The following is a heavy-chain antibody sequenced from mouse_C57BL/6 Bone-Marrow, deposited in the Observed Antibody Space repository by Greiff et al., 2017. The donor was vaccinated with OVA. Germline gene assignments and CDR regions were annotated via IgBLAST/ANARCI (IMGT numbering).Heavy chain of an antibody. CDR3: ERQLRLPLDY. Sequence: QVPPPQSGAEPVKPGASVKISCKASCYAFRCYWMNWVKQRPGKGLEWIGQIFPGDGDTNYNGKFKGKAPLTAGKSSSTAYMQLSSLTSEDCAVYVCERQLRLPLDYWGQGTTLTVSS. D-gene: IGHD3-2*02. J-gene: IGHJ2*01. CDR2: IFPGDGDT. CDR1: CYAFRCYW. V-gene: IGHV1-80*01.